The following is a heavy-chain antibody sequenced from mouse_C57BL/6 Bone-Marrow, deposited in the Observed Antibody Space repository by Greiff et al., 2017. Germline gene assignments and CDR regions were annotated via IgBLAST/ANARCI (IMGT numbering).Heavy chain of an antibody. CDR3: ASAPYSNFFDY. Sequence: VQLQESGAELAKPGASVTLSCKASGYTFTSYWMHWVKQRPGQGLEWIGYINPSSGYTKYNQKFKDKATLTADKSSSTAYMQLSSLTSEDAAVDYCASAPYSNFFDYWGQGTTLTVSS. V-gene: IGHV1-7*01. J-gene: IGHJ2*01. CDR1: GYTFTSYW. D-gene: IGHD2-5*01. CDR2: INPSSGYT.